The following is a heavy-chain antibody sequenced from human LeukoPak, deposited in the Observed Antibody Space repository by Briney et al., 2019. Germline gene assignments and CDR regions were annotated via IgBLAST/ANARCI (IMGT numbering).Heavy chain of an antibody. J-gene: IGHJ5*02. V-gene: IGHV4-30-4*01. CDR3: ARTLIAVAGTGWFDP. D-gene: IGHD6-19*01. CDR1: GGSISSGDYY. CDR2: IYYSGST. Sequence: PSQTLSLTCTVSGGSISSGDYYWSWIRQPPGKGLEWIGYIYYSGSTYYNPFLKSRVTISVDTSKNQFSLKLSSVTAADTAVYYCARTLIAVAGTGWFDPWGQGTLVTVSS.